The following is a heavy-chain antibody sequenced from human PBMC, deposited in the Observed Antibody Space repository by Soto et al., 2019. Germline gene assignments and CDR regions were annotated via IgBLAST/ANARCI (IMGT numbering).Heavy chain of an antibody. CDR1: GGTFSSYA. CDR3: AGPGDYYYYYGMDV. CDR2: IIPIFGTA. Sequence: QVQLVQSGAEVKKPGSSVKVPCKASGGTFSSYAISWVRQAPGQGLEWMGGIIPIFGTANYAQKFQGRVTITADESTSTAYMELSSLRSEDTAVYYCAGPGDYYYYYGMDVWGQGTTVTVSS. J-gene: IGHJ6*02. V-gene: IGHV1-69*12.